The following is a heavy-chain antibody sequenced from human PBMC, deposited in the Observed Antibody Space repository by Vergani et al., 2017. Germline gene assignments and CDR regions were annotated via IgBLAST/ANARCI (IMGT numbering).Heavy chain of an antibody. CDR2: ISSSSAYL. CDR3: ASRVSANGGLDT. J-gene: IGHJ5*02. V-gene: IGHV3-21*02. Sequence: VQLVESGGGLVKPGGSLRLSCEGSGFTFKNNTMTWFRQAPGKGLEWVSSISSSSAYLHYANSVKGRFTISRDNAKKSLFLQMNNLKDDDTAVYYCASRVSANGGLDTWGQGTLVTVSS. CDR1: GFTFKNNT. D-gene: IGHD2-15*01.